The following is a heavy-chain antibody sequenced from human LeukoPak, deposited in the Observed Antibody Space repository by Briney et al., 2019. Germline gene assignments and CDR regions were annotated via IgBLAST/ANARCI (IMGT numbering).Heavy chain of an antibody. CDR2: ISSSSSYI. Sequence: GVSLRLSCAASGFTFSSYSMNWVRQAPGKGLEWVSSISSSSSYIYYADSVKGRFTISRDNAKNSLYLQMNSLRAEDTAVYYCARSLWFGEPFLFDYWGQGTLVTVSS. CDR1: GFTFSSYS. CDR3: ARSLWFGEPFLFDY. J-gene: IGHJ4*02. D-gene: IGHD3-10*01. V-gene: IGHV3-21*01.